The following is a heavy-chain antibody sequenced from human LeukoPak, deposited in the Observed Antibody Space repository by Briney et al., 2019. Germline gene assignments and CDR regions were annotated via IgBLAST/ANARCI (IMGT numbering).Heavy chain of an antibody. CDR2: IYTSGGT. CDR1: GGSISSYY. Sequence: SETLSLTCTVSGGSISSYYWSWIRQPAGKGLEWIGRIYTSGGTNYNPPLNNRVTMSVDTSKNQFSLKLSSVTAADTAVYYGARYDASDIWGQGTMVTVSS. J-gene: IGHJ3*02. CDR3: ARYDASDI. V-gene: IGHV4-4*07.